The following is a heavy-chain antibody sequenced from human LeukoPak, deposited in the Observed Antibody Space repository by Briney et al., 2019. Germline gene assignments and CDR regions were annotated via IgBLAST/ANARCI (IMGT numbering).Heavy chain of an antibody. J-gene: IGHJ4*02. Sequence: GGSLRLSCAASGFTFSSYSMDWVRQAPGKGLEWVSSISSSSSYIYYADSVKGRFTISRDNAKNSLYLQMNSLRAEDTAVYYCARYATANYYFDYWGQGTLVTVSS. V-gene: IGHV3-21*01. CDR3: ARYATANYYFDY. CDR1: GFTFSSYS. CDR2: ISSSSSYI. D-gene: IGHD2-2*01.